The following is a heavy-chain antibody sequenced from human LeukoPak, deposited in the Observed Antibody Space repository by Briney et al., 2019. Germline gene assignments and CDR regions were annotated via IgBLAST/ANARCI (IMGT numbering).Heavy chain of an antibody. CDR2: IRYDGSNK. D-gene: IGHD3-10*01. Sequence: GGSLRLSCAASGFTFSSYGMHWVRQAPGKGLEWVEFIRYDGSNKYYADSVKGRFTISRDNSKNTLYLQMNSLRAEDTAVYYCAKFYGSGSYGTFDYWGQGTLVTVSS. V-gene: IGHV3-30*02. J-gene: IGHJ4*02. CDR3: AKFYGSGSYGTFDY. CDR1: GFTFSSYG.